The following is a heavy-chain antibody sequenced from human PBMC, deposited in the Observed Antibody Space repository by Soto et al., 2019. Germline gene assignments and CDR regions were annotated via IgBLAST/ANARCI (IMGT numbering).Heavy chain of an antibody. CDR2: ISSNGGST. V-gene: IGHV3-64*01. Sequence: GGALRLSCAASGFTFSRYAMHWVRQAPGKGLEYVSAISSNGGSTYYANSVKGRFTISRDNSKNTLYLQMGSPRAEDMAVYYCARDSASVLWFGELFGFYYFDYWGQGT. D-gene: IGHD3-10*01. J-gene: IGHJ4*02. CDR3: ARDSASVLWFGELFGFYYFDY. CDR1: GFTFSRYA.